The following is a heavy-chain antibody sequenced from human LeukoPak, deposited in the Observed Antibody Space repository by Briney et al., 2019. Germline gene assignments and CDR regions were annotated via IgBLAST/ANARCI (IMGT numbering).Heavy chain of an antibody. V-gene: IGHV3-30*04. J-gene: IGHJ6*03. CDR1: GFTFRSYA. D-gene: IGHD1-14*01. CDR2: ISYAGNIK. Sequence: PGGSLRLSCAASGFTFRSYAMHWVRQAPGKGLEWVALISYAGNIKYYADSVKGRFIISRDNSKNTLYLQMNSLRAEDTAVYYCAGDPQFPDNYYYSMDVWGKGTTVTVSS. CDR3: AGDPQFPDNYYYSMDV.